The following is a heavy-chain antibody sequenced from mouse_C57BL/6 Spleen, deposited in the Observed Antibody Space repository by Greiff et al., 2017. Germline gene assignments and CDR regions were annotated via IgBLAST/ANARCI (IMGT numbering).Heavy chain of an antibody. V-gene: IGHV1-69*01. CDR3: ARYGYYVSYAMDY. CDR2: IDPSDSYT. Sequence: QVQLKQPGAELVMPGASVKLSCKASGYTFTSYWMHWVKQRPGQGLEWIGEIDPSDSYTHYNQKFKGKSTLTVDKSSSTAYMQLSSLTSEDSAVYYCARYGYYVSYAMDYWGQGTSVTVSS. J-gene: IGHJ4*01. CDR1: GYTFTSYW. D-gene: IGHD2-3*01.